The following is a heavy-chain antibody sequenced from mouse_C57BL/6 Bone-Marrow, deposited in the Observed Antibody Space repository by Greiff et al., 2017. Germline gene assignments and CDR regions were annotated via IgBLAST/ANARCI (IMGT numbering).Heavy chain of an antibody. V-gene: IGHV1-81*01. CDR3: ARRDYGSRNFDY. CDR2: IYPRSGNT. J-gene: IGHJ2*01. Sequence: QVQLKQSGAELARPGASVKLSCKASGYTFTSYGISWVKQRTGQGLEWIGEIYPRSGNTYYNEKFKGKATLTADKSSSTAYMELRSLTSEDSAVYFCARRDYGSRNFDYWGQGTTLTVSS. CDR1: GYTFTSYG. D-gene: IGHD1-1*01.